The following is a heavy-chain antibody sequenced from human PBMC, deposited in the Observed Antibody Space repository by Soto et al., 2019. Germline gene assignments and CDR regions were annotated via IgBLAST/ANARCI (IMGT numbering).Heavy chain of an antibody. Sequence: ASVKVSCKASGYTFTSYGISWVRQAPGQGLEWMGWISAYNGNTNYAQKLQGRVTMTTDTSTSTAYMELRSLRSDDTAVYYCARFAYYYDSSGCFDYWGQGTLVTVSS. CDR3: ARFAYYYDSSGCFDY. CDR2: ISAYNGNT. D-gene: IGHD3-22*01. CDR1: GYTFTSYG. V-gene: IGHV1-18*01. J-gene: IGHJ4*02.